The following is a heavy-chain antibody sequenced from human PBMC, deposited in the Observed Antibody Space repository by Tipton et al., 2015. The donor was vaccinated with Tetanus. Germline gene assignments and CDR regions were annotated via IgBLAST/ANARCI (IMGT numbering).Heavy chain of an antibody. J-gene: IGHJ4*02. D-gene: IGHD5-24*01. Sequence: QLVQSGAEIKKPGSSVKVSCKPSGDIFTNYAITWVRQAPGQGFEWMGGIIPIFGSTKYAQKFQGRVTITADQSTNTVYMDVSTLQSEDTAVYFCAKASKMATNWFHFDYCGQGTLVTVSS. CDR3: AKASKMATNWFHFDY. CDR1: GDIFTNYA. CDR2: IIPIFGST. V-gene: IGHV1-69*01.